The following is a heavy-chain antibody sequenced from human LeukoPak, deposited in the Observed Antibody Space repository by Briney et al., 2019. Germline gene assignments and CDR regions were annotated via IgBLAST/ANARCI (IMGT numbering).Heavy chain of an antibody. J-gene: IGHJ4*02. CDR3: ARVWDGYNFDY. V-gene: IGHV4-61*02. CDR1: GGSISSGSYY. D-gene: IGHD5-24*01. Sequence: SQTLSLTCTVSGGSISSGSYYWSWLRQPAGTGLEWIGRIYNSGSTNYNPSLKSRVTISVDTSKNQFSLKLSSVTAADAAVYYCARVWDGYNFDYWGQGTLVTVSS. CDR2: IYNSGST.